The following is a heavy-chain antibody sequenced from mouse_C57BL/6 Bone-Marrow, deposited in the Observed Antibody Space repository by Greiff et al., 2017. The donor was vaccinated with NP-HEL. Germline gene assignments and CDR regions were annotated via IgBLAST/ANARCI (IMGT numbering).Heavy chain of an antibody. V-gene: IGHV1-63*01. CDR2: IYPGGGYT. CDR1: GYTFTNYW. J-gene: IGHJ1*03. Sequence: VQLVESGAELVRPGTSVKMSCKASGYTFTNYWIGWAKQRPGHGLEWIGDIYPGGGYTNYNEKFKGKATLTADKSSSTAYMQFSSLTSEDSAIYYCARYLYSNYWYFDVWGTGTTVTVSS. CDR3: ARYLYSNYWYFDV. D-gene: IGHD2-5*01.